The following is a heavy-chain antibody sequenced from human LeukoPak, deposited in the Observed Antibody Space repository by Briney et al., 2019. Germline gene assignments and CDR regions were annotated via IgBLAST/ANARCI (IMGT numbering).Heavy chain of an antibody. D-gene: IGHD6-19*01. CDR1: GGSISSSSYY. V-gene: IGHV4-39*01. CDR3: ASLPIAVAGTRFDY. Sequence: SETLSLTCTVSGGSISSSSYYWGWIRQPPGRGLEWIGSIYYSGSTYYNPSLKSRVTISVDTSKNQFSLKLSSVTAADTAVYYCASLPIAVAGTRFDYWGQGTLVTVSS. CDR2: IYYSGST. J-gene: IGHJ4*02.